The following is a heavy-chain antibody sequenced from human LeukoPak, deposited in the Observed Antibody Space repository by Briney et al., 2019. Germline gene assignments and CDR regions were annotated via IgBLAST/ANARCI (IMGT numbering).Heavy chain of an antibody. CDR2: IYTSGST. Sequence: SETLSLTCSVSSGSISNFHWSWIRQPAGKGLEWIGRIYTSGSTKYNPSLKSRVTMSVDTSKNQFSLKLTSVTAADTAVYCCAREAEKFVGYASSGYYPRNYWYFDLWGRGTLVIVSS. CDR3: AREAEKFVGYASSGYYPRNYWYFDL. J-gene: IGHJ2*01. CDR1: SGSISNFH. D-gene: IGHD3-22*01. V-gene: IGHV4-4*07.